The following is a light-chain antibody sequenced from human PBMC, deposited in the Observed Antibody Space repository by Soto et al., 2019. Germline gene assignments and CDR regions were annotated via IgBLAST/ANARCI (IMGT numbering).Light chain of an antibody. V-gene: IGKV1-5*03. Sequence: DIKMTQSPSSLVASVGDRVTITCRASQSLGGWLAWYQQKPGEAPKLLIYKASTLENGVPSRFSGSGSGTEFPLTLRSLQPDGSATYFCQQYHTYLYTFGQGTKLEI. J-gene: IGKJ2*01. CDR1: QSLGGW. CDR3: QQYHTYLYT. CDR2: KAS.